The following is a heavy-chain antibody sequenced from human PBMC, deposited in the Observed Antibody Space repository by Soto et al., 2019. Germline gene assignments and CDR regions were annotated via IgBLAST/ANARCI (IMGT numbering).Heavy chain of an antibody. D-gene: IGHD6-6*01. V-gene: IGHV4-39*01. CDR3: ARLGGPKIAARQVY. CDR2: IYYSGST. CDR1: GGSISSSSYY. J-gene: IGHJ4*02. Sequence: QLQLQESGPGLVKPSETLSLTCTVSGGSISSSSYYWGWIRQPPGKGLEWIGSIYYSGSTYYNPSLKSRVTISVDTSKNQLSLKLSSVTAADTAVYYCARLGGPKIAARQVYWGQGTLVTVSS.